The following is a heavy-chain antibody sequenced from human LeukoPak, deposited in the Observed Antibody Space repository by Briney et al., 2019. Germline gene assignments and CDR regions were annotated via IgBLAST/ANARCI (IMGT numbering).Heavy chain of an antibody. CDR1: GISISSHY. CDR3: ARHATGSYSVPWLDP. D-gene: IGHD3-10*01. Sequence: SETLSLTCTVSGISISSHYWSWIRQPPGKGLEWIGYISHSGTTVYNPSLNSRVTIFGDTSKKQFSMRLTSLTAADTAVYYCARHATGSYSVPWLDPWGQGTLVTVSS. V-gene: IGHV4-59*08. J-gene: IGHJ5*02. CDR2: ISHSGTT.